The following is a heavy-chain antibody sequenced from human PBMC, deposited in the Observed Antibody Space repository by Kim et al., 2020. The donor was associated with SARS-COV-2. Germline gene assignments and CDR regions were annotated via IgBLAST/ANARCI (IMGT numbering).Heavy chain of an antibody. D-gene: IGHD3-22*01. Sequence: SVKVSCKASGYTFSSYAISWVRQATGQGLEWMGWIIPICGKANYAQKFQGRVTMTADASTSTAYKELSSLRSEDTAVYYCARGYDSSGDYDHSDYYYGKDVWGQGTTVNGS. CDR3: ARGYDSSGDYDHSDYYYGKDV. J-gene: IGHJ6*02. V-gene: IGHV1-69*13. CDR2: IIPICGKA. CDR1: GYTFSSYA.